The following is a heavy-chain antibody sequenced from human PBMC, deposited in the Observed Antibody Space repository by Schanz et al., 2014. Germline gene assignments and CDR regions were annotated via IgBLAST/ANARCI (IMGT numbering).Heavy chain of an antibody. CDR2: ISGSGGST. CDR3: ARGLIAAAGGAFDY. J-gene: IGHJ4*02. CDR1: GFTFSSYA. Sequence: EVQLLESGGGLVQPGGSPRLSCAASGFTFSSYAMSWVRQAPGKGLEWVSAISGSGGSTYYADSVKGRFTISRDNSKNTLYLQMNSLRAEDTAVYYCARGLIAAAGGAFDYWGQGTLVAVSA. D-gene: IGHD6-13*01. V-gene: IGHV3-23*01.